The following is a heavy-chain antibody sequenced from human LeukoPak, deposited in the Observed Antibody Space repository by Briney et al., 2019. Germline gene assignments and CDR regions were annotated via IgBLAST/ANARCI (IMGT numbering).Heavy chain of an antibody. D-gene: IGHD2-15*01. V-gene: IGHV3-7*03. Sequence: GGSLRLSCAASGFTFSSYWMSWVRQAPGKGLEWVANIKQDGSEKYYVDSVKGRFTISRDNAKNSLYLQMNSLRAEDTAVYYCAREPHCSGGSCYWDYFDYWGQGILVTVSS. CDR2: IKQDGSEK. J-gene: IGHJ4*02. CDR3: AREPHCSGGSCYWDYFDY. CDR1: GFTFSSYW.